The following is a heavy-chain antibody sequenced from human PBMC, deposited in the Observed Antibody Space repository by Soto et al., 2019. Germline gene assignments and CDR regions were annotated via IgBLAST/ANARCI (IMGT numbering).Heavy chain of an antibody. D-gene: IGHD3-16*01. CDR3: ARGGESFTDY. Sequence: EVPLVESGGGLVQPGGSLRLSCAASGFTFSSYSMNWVRQAPGKGLEWVAYISSSSSTIYYADSVKGRFTISRDNAKNSLYLQMNSLRAEDRAVYYCARGGESFTDYWGQGTLVTVSS. J-gene: IGHJ4*02. CDR1: GFTFSSYS. V-gene: IGHV3-48*01. CDR2: ISSSSSTI.